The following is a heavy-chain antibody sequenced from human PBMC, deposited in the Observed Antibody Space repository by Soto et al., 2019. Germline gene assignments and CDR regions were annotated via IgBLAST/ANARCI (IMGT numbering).Heavy chain of an antibody. J-gene: IGHJ6*03. D-gene: IGHD5-12*01. V-gene: IGHV1-18*01. Sequence: ASVKVSCKASGYTFTSYGISWVRQAPGQGLEWMGWISAYNGNTNYAQKLQGRVTMTTDTSTSTAYMELRSLRSDDTAVYYCARGTRSWLRLRYYYYMYVWGKGTTVTVSS. CDR1: GYTFTSYG. CDR3: ARGTRSWLRLRYYYYMYV. CDR2: ISAYNGNT.